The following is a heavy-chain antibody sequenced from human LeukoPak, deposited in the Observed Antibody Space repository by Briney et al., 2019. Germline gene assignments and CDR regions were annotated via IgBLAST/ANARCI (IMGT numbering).Heavy chain of an antibody. CDR2: IYYSGST. D-gene: IGHD3-10*01. V-gene: IGHV4-30-4*01. Sequence: SETLSLTCSVSGGSISSGDYYWSWIRQPPGKGLEWIGPIYYSGSTHHNPSLKSRVTISVDTSKNPFSLKLSSVTATDTAVYYCARSLLSAGSGSYGFDPWGQGTLVTVSS. CDR3: ARSLLSAGSGSYGFDP. CDR1: GGSISSGDYY. J-gene: IGHJ5*02.